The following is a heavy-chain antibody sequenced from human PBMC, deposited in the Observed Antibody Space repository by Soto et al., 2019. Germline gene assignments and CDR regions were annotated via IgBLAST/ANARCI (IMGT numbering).Heavy chain of an antibody. J-gene: IGHJ5*02. CDR3: ARDKGTTCLDT. Sequence: GGSLRLSCAASGLPFSASGMHWVRQAPGKGLEWVAMIWSDSSKEYYADSVKGRFTITRDNSKNMVFLQMDSLRAEDTAVYYCARDKGTTCLDTWGQGNMVTVPQ. CDR2: IWSDSSKE. CDR1: GLPFSASG. D-gene: IGHD1-26*01. V-gene: IGHV3-33*01.